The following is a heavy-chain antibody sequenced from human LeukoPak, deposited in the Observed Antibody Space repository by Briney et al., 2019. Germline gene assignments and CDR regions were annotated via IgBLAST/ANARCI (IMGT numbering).Heavy chain of an antibody. Sequence: ASVKVSCKVSGYTLTELSMHWVRQAPGKGLEWMGGFDPEDGETIYAQKFQGRVTMTEDTSTDTAYMELSSLRSEDTAVYYCATLAAAGRGVYWFAPGGKETLVPVPS. CDR3: ATLAAAGRGVYWFAP. CDR1: GYTLTELS. V-gene: IGHV1-24*01. J-gene: IGHJ5*02. CDR2: FDPEDGET. D-gene: IGHD6-25*01.